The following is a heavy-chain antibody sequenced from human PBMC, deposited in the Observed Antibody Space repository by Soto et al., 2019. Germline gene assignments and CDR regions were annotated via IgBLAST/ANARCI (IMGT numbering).Heavy chain of an antibody. J-gene: IGHJ1*01. CDR1: DDSINSDKYY. Sequence: PSETLSLTCSVSDDSINSDKYYWGWIRQPPGKGLEWIGSIYYRGNAYYNPSLQTRVTISLDTSRSQFSLKLNSVTAADSAVYYCARVGCSGGSCYHGDPEYFQHWGQGPLVTVSS. CDR3: ARVGCSGGSCYHGDPEYFQH. D-gene: IGHD2-15*01. CDR2: IYYRGNA. V-gene: IGHV4-39*07.